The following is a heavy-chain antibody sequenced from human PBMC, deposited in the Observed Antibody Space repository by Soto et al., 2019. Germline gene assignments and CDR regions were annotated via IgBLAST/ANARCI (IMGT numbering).Heavy chain of an antibody. D-gene: IGHD3-22*01. CDR2: IIPIFGTA. CDR3: ARVMYYYDSSGYYGMDY. J-gene: IGHJ4*02. Sequence: QVQLVQSGAEVKKPGASVKVSCKASGGTFSSYAISWVRQAPGQGLEWMGGIIPIFGTANYAQKFQGRVTITADESTSTAYMELSSLRSGDTAVYYCARVMYYYDSSGYYGMDYWGQGTLVTVSS. V-gene: IGHV1-69*01. CDR1: GGTFSSYA.